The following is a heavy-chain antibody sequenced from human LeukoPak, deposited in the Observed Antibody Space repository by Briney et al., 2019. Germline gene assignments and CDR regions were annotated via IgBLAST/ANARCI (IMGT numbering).Heavy chain of an antibody. CDR1: GFTFSSYS. Sequence: PGGSLRLSCAASGFTFSSYSMNWVRQAPGKGLEWVSYISSSSSTIYYADSVKGRFTISRDNAKNSLYLQMNSLRAEDTAVYYCARSITMFRGAWDNWGQGTLVTVSS. CDR3: ARSITMFRGAWDN. CDR2: ISSSSSTI. D-gene: IGHD3-10*01. V-gene: IGHV3-48*01. J-gene: IGHJ4*02.